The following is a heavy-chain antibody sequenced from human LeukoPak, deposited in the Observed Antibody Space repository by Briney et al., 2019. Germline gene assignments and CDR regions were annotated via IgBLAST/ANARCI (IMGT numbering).Heavy chain of an antibody. Sequence: GGSLRLSCAASGFTFSSYSMNWVRQAPGKGLEWVSSISSSSSYIYYADSVKGRFTISRDNAKNSLYLQMNSLRAEDTAVYYCAKAESYGDGFHWFDPWGQGTLVTVSS. J-gene: IGHJ5*02. V-gene: IGHV3-21*01. CDR1: GFTFSSYS. CDR3: AKAESYGDGFHWFDP. D-gene: IGHD4-17*01. CDR2: ISSSSSYI.